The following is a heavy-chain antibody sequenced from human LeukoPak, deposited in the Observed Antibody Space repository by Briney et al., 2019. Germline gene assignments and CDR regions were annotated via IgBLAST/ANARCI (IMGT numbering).Heavy chain of an antibody. V-gene: IGHV4-39*01. Sequence: SETLSLTCTVSGGSVSISSYYWGWIRQPPGKGLEWIGTMYYSGTTYYNPSLQSRLIMSVDTSKNQFSLKLFSVTAADTAVYFCARHFLLKLQFDPWGQGTLVTVSS. CDR1: GGSVSISSYY. CDR2: MYYSGTT. CDR3: ARHFLLKLQFDP. D-gene: IGHD2-15*01. J-gene: IGHJ5*02.